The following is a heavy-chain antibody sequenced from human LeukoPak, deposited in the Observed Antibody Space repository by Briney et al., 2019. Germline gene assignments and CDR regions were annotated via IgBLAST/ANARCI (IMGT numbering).Heavy chain of an antibody. Sequence: GGSLRLSCAASGFTFSSYSMNWVRQAPGKGLEWVSYISSSSSTIYYADSVKGRFTISRDNAKNSLYLQMNSLRAEDTAVYYCARRPQGLYYYDGSGPRPVDYWGQGTLVTVSS. CDR1: GFTFSSYS. D-gene: IGHD3-22*01. V-gene: IGHV3-48*01. CDR3: ARRPQGLYYYDGSGPRPVDY. J-gene: IGHJ4*02. CDR2: ISSSSSTI.